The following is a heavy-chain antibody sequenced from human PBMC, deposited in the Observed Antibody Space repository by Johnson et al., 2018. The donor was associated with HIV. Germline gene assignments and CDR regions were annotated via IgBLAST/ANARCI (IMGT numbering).Heavy chain of an antibody. D-gene: IGHD2-15*01. CDR2: ISYDGSNK. V-gene: IGHV3-30*03. CDR1: GFTFSNYA. CDR3: TTDDVVPPAFDI. Sequence: QVQLVESGGGVVQPGRSLRLSCAASGFTFSNYAMHWVRQAPGKGLEWVAVISYDGSNKYYADSVKGRFTISRDNSKNTLYLQMNSLRAEDTAVYYCTTDDVVPPAFDIWGQGTMVTVSS. J-gene: IGHJ3*02.